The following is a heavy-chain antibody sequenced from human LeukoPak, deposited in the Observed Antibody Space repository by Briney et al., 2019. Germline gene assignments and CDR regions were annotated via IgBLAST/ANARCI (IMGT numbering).Heavy chain of an antibody. D-gene: IGHD6-13*01. CDR2: IYYSGST. V-gene: IGHV4-39*01. Sequence: SETLSLTCTVSGGSISSSSYYWGWIRQPPGKGLEWISSIYYSGSTYYNPSLKSRVTISVDTSKNQFSLKLSSVTAADTAVYYCARQEWIAAAGTGGYWSQGTLVTVSS. CDR3: ARQEWIAAAGTGGY. J-gene: IGHJ4*02. CDR1: GGSISSSSYY.